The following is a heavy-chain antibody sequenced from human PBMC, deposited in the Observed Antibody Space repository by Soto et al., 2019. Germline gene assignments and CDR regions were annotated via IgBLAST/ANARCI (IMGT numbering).Heavy chain of an antibody. D-gene: IGHD3-22*01. J-gene: IGHJ4*02. CDR3: AKSHYDSSGYYAPFFDY. CDR1: GFTFDDYA. V-gene: IGHV3-43D*03. Sequence: GGSLRLSCAASGFTFDDYAMHWVRQAPGKGLEWVSLISWDGGSTYYADSVKGRFTISRDNSKNSLYLQMNSLRAEDTALYYCAKSHYDSSGYYAPFFDYWGQGTLVTVSS. CDR2: ISWDGGST.